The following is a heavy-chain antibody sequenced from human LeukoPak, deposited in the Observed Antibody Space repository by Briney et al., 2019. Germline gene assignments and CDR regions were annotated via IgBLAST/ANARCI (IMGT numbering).Heavy chain of an antibody. CDR1: GYSFTSYW. J-gene: IGHJ4*02. CDR3: VRDYDSSGYYPVY. Sequence: GESLKISRKGSGYSFTSYWIGWVRQMPGKGLEWMGIIYPGDSDTRYSPSFQGQVTISADKSISTAYLQWSSLKASDTAMYYCVRDYDSSGYYPVYWGQGTLVTVSS. CDR2: IYPGDSDT. D-gene: IGHD3-22*01. V-gene: IGHV5-51*01.